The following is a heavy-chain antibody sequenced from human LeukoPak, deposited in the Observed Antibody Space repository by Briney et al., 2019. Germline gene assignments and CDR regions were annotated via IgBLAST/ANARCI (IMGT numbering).Heavy chain of an antibody. V-gene: IGHV3-20*04. CDR3: ARGPLARLNYYYYYMDV. CDR1: GFTFDDYG. CDR2: INWNGGST. D-gene: IGHD6-6*01. J-gene: IGHJ6*03. Sequence: PGGSLRLSCAASGFTFDDYGMSWVRQAPGKGLEWVSGINWNGGSTGYADSVEGRFTISRDNAKNSLYLQMNSLRAEDTALYYCARGPLARLNYYYYYMDVWGKGTTVTVSS.